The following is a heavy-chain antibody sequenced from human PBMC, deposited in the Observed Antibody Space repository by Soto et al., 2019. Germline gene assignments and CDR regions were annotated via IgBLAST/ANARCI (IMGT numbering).Heavy chain of an antibody. CDR2: TYYSGST. CDR1: GVSMSSGGYY. CDR3: AREEAGAFDI. V-gene: IGHV4-31*03. Sequence: QVQLQESGPGLVKPSQTLSLTCTVSGVSMSSGGYYWTWIRQHPGKGLEWIGYTYYSGSTYYNPSHKSRLTISVDTSKNQFSLRLSSVTAADTAVYYCAREEAGAFDIWGQGTMVTVSS. J-gene: IGHJ3*02. D-gene: IGHD3-10*01.